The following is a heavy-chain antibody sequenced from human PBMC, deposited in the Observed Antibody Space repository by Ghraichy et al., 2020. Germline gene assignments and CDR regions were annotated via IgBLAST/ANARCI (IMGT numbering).Heavy chain of an antibody. CDR1: GGSISSYY. Sequence: SETLSLTCSVSGGSISSYYWTWIRQPPGKGLEWIGYIYYSGSTDYNPSLKSRVTISVDTSKNQFSLKLSSVTAVDTAVYYCARGRWELPFWGQGTMVTVSS. CDR3: ARGRWELPF. J-gene: IGHJ3*01. CDR2: IYYSGST. V-gene: IGHV4-59*01. D-gene: IGHD1-26*01.